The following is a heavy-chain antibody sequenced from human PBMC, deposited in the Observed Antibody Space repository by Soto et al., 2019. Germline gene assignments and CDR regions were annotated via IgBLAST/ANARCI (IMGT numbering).Heavy chain of an antibody. V-gene: IGHV1-69*12. J-gene: IGHJ6*02. Sequence: QVQLVQSGAEVKKPGSSVKVSCKASGGTFSSYAISWVRQAPGQGLEWMGGIIPIFGTANYAQKFQGRVTITADESTSTAYRELSSLRSEDAAVYYCASGTYYYDSSAMYYYYYYGMDVWGQGTTVTVSS. CDR2: IIPIFGTA. CDR3: ASGTYYYDSSAMYYYYYYGMDV. D-gene: IGHD3-22*01. CDR1: GGTFSSYA.